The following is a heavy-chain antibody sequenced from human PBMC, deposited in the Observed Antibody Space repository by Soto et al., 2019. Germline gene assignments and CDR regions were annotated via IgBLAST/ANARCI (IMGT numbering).Heavy chain of an antibody. CDR2: ISGSGGST. D-gene: IGHD4-17*01. J-gene: IGHJ6*02. V-gene: IGHV3-23*01. CDR3: AKDLRFYGDYIYYYYGMGV. Sequence: LRLSCAASGFTFSSYGMSWVRQAPGKGLEWVSAISGSGGSTHYADSVKGRFTISRDNSKNTLYLQMNSLRAEDTAVYYCAKDLRFYGDYIYYYYGMGVWGRGTTVTVSS. CDR1: GFTFSSYG.